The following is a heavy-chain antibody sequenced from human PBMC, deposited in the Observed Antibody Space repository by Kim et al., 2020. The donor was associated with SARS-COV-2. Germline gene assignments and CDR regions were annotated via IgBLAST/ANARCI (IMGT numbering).Heavy chain of an antibody. CDR1: GFTFSNAW. Sequence: GGSLRLSCAASGFTFSNAWMSWVRQAPGKGLEWVGRIKSKTDGGTTDYAAPVKGRFTISRDDSKNTLYLQMNSLKTEDTAVYYCTTTSEGSSWYPHWFDPWGQGTLVTVSS. CDR2: IKSKTDGGTT. V-gene: IGHV3-15*01. D-gene: IGHD6-13*01. CDR3: TTTSEGSSWYPHWFDP. J-gene: IGHJ5*02.